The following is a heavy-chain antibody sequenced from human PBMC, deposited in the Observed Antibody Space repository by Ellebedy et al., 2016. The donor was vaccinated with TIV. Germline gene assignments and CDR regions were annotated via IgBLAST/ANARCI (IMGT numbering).Heavy chain of an antibody. V-gene: IGHV1-18*04. CDR2: ISAYNGNP. CDR3: ARDVPADAAALLDY. Sequence: AASVKVSCKASGYPFPNYGVSWVRQAPGQGLEWVGWISAYNGNPKYGQKFQGRISLTTDTSMGTAYMELRSLRSDDTGVYFCARDVPADAAALLDYWGQGTRVTVSS. D-gene: IGHD2-2*01. CDR1: GYPFPNYG. J-gene: IGHJ4*02.